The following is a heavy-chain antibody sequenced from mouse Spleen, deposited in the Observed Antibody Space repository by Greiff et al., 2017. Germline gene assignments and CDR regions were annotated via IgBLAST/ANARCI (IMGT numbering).Heavy chain of an antibody. Sequence: EVKLQESGPELVKPGASVKIPCKASGYTFTDYNMDWVKQSHGKSLEWIGDINPNNGGTIYNQKFKGKATLTVDKSSSTAYMELRSLTSEDTAVYYCARRGIAWFAYWGQGTLVTVSA. CDR2: INPNNGGT. CDR3: ARRGIAWFAY. J-gene: IGHJ3*01. CDR1: GYTFTDYN. V-gene: IGHV1-18*01.